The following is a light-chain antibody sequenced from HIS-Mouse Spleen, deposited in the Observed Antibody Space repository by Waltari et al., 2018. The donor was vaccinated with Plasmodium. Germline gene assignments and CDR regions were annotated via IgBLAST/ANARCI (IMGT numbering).Light chain of an antibody. Sequence: QSALTQPRSVSGSPGQSVTISCTGTSSDVGGYTYVSWYQQHPGKAPKLMIYDVSKRPSGFPDRFSGSKSGNTASLTISGLQAEDEADYYCCSYAGSYTWVFGGGTKLTVL. CDR1: SSDVGGYTY. J-gene: IGLJ3*02. V-gene: IGLV2-11*01. CDR3: CSYAGSYTWV. CDR2: DVS.